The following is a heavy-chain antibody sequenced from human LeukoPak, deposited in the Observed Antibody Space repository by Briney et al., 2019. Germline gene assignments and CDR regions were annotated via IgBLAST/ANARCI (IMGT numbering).Heavy chain of an antibody. CDR1: GFTFSTYS. CDR3: ARAPDYYYYMDV. J-gene: IGHJ6*03. Sequence: GGSLRLSCAASGFTFSTYSMKWVRQAPGKGLEWVSSISSSSSYIYYADSVKGRFTISRDNAKNSLYLQMNSLRAEDTAVYYCARAPDYYYYMDVWGKGTTVTVSS. CDR2: ISSSSSYI. V-gene: IGHV3-21*01.